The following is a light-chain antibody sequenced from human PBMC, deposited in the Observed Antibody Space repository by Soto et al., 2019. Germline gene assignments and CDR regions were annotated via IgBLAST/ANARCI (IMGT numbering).Light chain of an antibody. J-gene: IGKJ1*01. CDR2: AAS. Sequence: DSQMTQSASSLSASVGERVSITFRASQNIIFYLNWYQQKIGKAPKLLIYAASNLQSGVPSRFSGSGSGTEFTLTISGLQPDDFAIYYCQQYKNYYPTFGQGTKVDI. CDR3: QQYKNYYPT. V-gene: IGKV1-39*01. CDR1: QNIIFY.